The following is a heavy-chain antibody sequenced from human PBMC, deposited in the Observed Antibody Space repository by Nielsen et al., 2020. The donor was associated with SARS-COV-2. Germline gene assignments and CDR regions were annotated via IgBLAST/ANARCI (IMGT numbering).Heavy chain of an antibody. J-gene: IGHJ2*01. CDR1: GFTFSSYG. CDR3: ARDMGEPPTNRWYFDL. Sequence: GESLRLSCTASGFTFSSYGTIWVRQAPGKGLEWVSSISGSGSHIYYADSVKDRFTVSRDNSKNLVHLQMNSLRAEDTGVYYCARDMGEPPTNRWYFDLWGRGTVVSVSS. CDR2: ISGSGSHI. V-gene: IGHV3-21*01. D-gene: IGHD1-1*01.